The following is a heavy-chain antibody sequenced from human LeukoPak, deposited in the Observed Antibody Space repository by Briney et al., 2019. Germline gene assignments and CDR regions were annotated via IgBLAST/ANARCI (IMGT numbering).Heavy chain of an antibody. Sequence: HPGGSLRLSCAASGFTFSSYAVNWVRQAPGKGLEWVSVTSGGGGSTFYADSVRGRFTVSRDNSKNTLYLQMDSLRAEDTAIYYCAKDKGSYERYFDCWGQGTLVTVSS. D-gene: IGHD1-26*01. CDR3: AKDKGSYERYFDC. CDR2: TSGGGGST. V-gene: IGHV3-23*01. CDR1: GFTFSSYA. J-gene: IGHJ4*02.